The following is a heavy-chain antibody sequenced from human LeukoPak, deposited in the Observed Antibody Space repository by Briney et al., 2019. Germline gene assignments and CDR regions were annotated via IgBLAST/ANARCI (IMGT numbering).Heavy chain of an antibody. D-gene: IGHD4-11*01. CDR3: AREGSTTDAFDI. V-gene: IGHV1-69*05. J-gene: IGHJ3*02. CDR2: IIPIFGTA. CDR1: GGTFSSYA. Sequence: SVKVSCKASGGTFSSYAISWVRQAPGQGLEWMGGIIPIFGTANYAQKFQGRVTITTDESRSTAYMELSSLRSEDTAVYYCAREGSTTDAFDIWGQGTMVTVSS.